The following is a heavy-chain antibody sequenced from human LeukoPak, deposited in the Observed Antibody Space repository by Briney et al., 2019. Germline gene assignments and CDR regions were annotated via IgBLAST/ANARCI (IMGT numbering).Heavy chain of an antibody. CDR2: IHPKSGDT. CDR1: GYTFTGYD. Sequence: GASVKVSCKASGYTFTGYDMHWVRQAPGQGLEWMGWIHPKSGDTNYAQKFQGRVTMTRDTSISTAYMELSRLRSDDTAVYYCARDHFGSGSYYITWGQGTLVTVSS. V-gene: IGHV1-2*02. CDR3: ARDHFGSGSYYIT. D-gene: IGHD3-10*01. J-gene: IGHJ4*02.